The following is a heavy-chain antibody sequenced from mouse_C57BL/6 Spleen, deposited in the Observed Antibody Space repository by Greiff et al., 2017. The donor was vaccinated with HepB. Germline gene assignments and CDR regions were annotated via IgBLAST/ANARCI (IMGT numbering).Heavy chain of an antibody. CDR2: IYPGSGST. V-gene: IGHV1-55*01. D-gene: IGHD2-1*01. Sequence: QVQLQQPGAELVKPGASVKMSCKASGYTFTSYWITWVKQRPGQGLEWVGDIYPGSGSTNYNEKFKSKATLPVDTSSSTAYMQLSSLTSEDSAVYYCARFSGKGDAMDYWGQGTSVTVSS. CDR1: GYTFTSYW. J-gene: IGHJ4*01. CDR3: ARFSGKGDAMDY.